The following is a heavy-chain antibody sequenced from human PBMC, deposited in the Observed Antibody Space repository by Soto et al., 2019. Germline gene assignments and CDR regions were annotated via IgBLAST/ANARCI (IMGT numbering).Heavy chain of an antibody. CDR3: AKGAPLGPTWDNWFDP. Sequence: PGGSLRLSCAASGFTFSSYGMSWVRQAPGKGLEWVSTISGSGRSTYYPDSVKGRLTISRDNSKNTLYLQMNSLRVEDTAVYYCAKGAPLGPTWDNWFDPWGQGTLVTVSS. CDR1: GFTFSSYG. D-gene: IGHD1-26*01. J-gene: IGHJ5*02. V-gene: IGHV3-23*01. CDR2: ISGSGRST.